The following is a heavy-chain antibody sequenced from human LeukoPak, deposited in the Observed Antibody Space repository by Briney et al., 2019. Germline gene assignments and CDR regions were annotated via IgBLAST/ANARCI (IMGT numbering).Heavy chain of an antibody. D-gene: IGHD6-19*01. V-gene: IGHV1-24*01. CDR1: GYTFTSYY. J-gene: IGHJ3*02. Sequence: ASVKVSCKASGYTFTSYYMHWVRQAPGQGLEWMGGFDPEDGETIYAQKFQGRVTMTEDTSTDTAYMELSSLRSEDTAVYYCATDRNGQWLADAFDIWGQGTMVTVSS. CDR3: ATDRNGQWLADAFDI. CDR2: FDPEDGET.